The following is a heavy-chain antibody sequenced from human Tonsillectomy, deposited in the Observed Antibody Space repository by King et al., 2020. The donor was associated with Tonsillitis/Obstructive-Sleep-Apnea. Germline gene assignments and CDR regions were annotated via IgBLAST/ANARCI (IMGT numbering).Heavy chain of an antibody. D-gene: IGHD2-15*01. J-gene: IGHJ3*02. CDR2: INPGDSYT. Sequence: VQLVESGAEVKKPGESLKISCKGSGYSFTTYWIGWVRQMPGKGLEWMGIINPGDSYTRYSPSFQGQVTISADKFISTAHLQRSSLKASDTAMYYCARRTRYCSGDSCPDAFDIWGQGTMVIVSS. V-gene: IGHV5-51*01. CDR3: ARRTRYCSGDSCPDAFDI. CDR1: GYSFTTYW.